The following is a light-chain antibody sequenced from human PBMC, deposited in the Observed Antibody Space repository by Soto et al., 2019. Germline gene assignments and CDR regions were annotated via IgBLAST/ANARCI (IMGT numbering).Light chain of an antibody. V-gene: IGKV1-39*01. J-gene: IGKJ1*01. Sequence: DIQMTKSPSSLSASVGDRITITCRASQSISRKLNWYQQRPGKAPKLLIYAASSLQSGVPSRFSGSGSGTGFTLTISSLQPEDFATYYCQQSFRRWTFCQGTKVEIK. CDR3: QQSFRRWT. CDR1: QSISRK. CDR2: AAS.